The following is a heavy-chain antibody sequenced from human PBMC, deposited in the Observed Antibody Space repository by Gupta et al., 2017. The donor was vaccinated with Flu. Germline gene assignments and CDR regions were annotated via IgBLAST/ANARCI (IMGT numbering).Heavy chain of an antibody. V-gene: IGHV4-39*01. CDR2: IYYSGST. CDR3: ARRRIVVVVAATEYYFDY. Sequence: QLQLQESGPGLVKPSETLSLTCTVSGGSISSSSYYWGWIRQPPGKGLEWIGSIYYSGSTYYNPSLKSRVTISVDTSKNQFSLKLSSVTAADTAVYYCARRRIVVVVAATEYYFDYWGQGTLVTVSS. CDR1: GGSISSSSYY. D-gene: IGHD2-15*01. J-gene: IGHJ4*02.